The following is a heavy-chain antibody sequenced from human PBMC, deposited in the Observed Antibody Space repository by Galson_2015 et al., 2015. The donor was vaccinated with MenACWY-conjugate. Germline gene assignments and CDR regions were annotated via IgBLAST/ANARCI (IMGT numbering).Heavy chain of an antibody. CDR3: ARILYQSSGSEFDS. CDR1: GFPSSSFW. CDR2: IRQDGGET. D-gene: IGHD3-22*01. J-gene: IGHJ4*02. Sequence: SLRLSCAASGFPSSSFWMSWVRQVPAKGLERVANIRQDGGETYYLDSVKGRFTISRDNAKNSLYLEMISLRAEDTAIYYCARILYQSSGSEFDSWGQGTLFTVSS. V-gene: IGHV3-7*03.